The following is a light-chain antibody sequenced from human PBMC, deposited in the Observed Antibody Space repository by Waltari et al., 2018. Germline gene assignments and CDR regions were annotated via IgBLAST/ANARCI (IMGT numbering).Light chain of an antibody. V-gene: IGKV4-1*01. CDR2: WAS. CDR3: QQYYSTPPT. CDR1: QSVLYSSNNKNY. Sequence: DIVMTQSPDSLAVSLGERATINCKSSQSVLYSSNNKNYLAWYQQKPGQPPKLPIYWASTRESGVPDRFSGSGSGTDFTLTISSLHAEDVAVYYCQQYYSTPPTFGQGTKLEIK. J-gene: IGKJ2*01.